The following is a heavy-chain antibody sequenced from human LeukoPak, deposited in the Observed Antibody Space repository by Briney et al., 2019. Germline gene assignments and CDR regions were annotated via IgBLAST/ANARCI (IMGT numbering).Heavy chain of an antibody. CDR3: ARGGQNFDFWRFDY. D-gene: IGHD3-3*01. CDR2: ISGSGGST. CDR1: GFTFNNNA. V-gene: IGHV3-23*01. J-gene: IGHJ4*02. Sequence: GPLRLSCAGPGFTFNNNAMSWVRKPPGKGLEWVSSISGSGGSTYYADYVKGRSTISRDNSKKVVYFEMNSLRGEDTAVYFCARGGQNFDFWRFDYWGQGTLAVVSS.